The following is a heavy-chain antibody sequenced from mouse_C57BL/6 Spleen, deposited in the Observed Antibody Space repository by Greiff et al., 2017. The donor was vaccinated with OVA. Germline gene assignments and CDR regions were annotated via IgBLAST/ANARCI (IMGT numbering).Heavy chain of an antibody. CDR3: ARGERSYAMDY. Sequence: VKLQQPGAELVMPGASVKLSCKASGYTFTSYWMHWVKQRPGQGLEWIGEIDPSDSYTNYNQKFKGKSTLTVDKSSSTAYMQLSSLTSEDSAVYYCARGERSYAMDYWGQGTSVTVSS. J-gene: IGHJ4*01. CDR2: IDPSDSYT. CDR1: GYTFTSYW. V-gene: IGHV1-69*01.